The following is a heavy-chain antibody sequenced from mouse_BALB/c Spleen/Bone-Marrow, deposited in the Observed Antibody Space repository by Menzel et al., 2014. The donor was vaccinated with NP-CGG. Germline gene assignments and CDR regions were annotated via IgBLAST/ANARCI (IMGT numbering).Heavy chain of an antibody. V-gene: IGHV1-80*01. CDR3: AQGGISVDY. CDR1: GYVFSTYW. Sequence: QVQLKESGAELVRPGSSVKISCESSGYVFSTYWINWVKQRPGQGLEWIGQIYPGDGDTDYNGKFKDKATLTADKSSNTAYMQLSSLTSEDSAVYFCAQGGISVDYWGQGTTLTVSS. J-gene: IGHJ2*01. CDR2: IYPGDGDT.